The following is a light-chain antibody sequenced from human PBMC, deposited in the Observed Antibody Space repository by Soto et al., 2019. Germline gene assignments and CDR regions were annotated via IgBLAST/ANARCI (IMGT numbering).Light chain of an antibody. CDR1: QSVSGD. J-gene: IGKJ1*01. CDR2: DTY. V-gene: IGKV3-11*01. Sequence: EIVLTQSPATLSLSPGQLATLSCRASQSVSGDLAWFQQKPGQAPRLLIYDTYNGATGLPARFSGSGSGTSFTLTISSLEPEDCAVYDCQQRNTWPWTFGQGTKVEIK. CDR3: QQRNTWPWT.